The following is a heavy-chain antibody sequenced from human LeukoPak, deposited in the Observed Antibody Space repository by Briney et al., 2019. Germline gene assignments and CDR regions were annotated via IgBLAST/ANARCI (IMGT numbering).Heavy chain of an antibody. CDR3: ARGAVASLDY. CDR1: GGSISSGGYY. D-gene: IGHD6-19*01. J-gene: IGHJ4*02. CDR2: IYYSGST. V-gene: IGHV4-31*03. Sequence: TLSLTCTVSGGSISSGGYYWSWIRQHPGKGLEWIGYIYYSGSTYYNPSLKSRVTISVDTSKNQFSLKLSSVTAADTAVYYRARGAVASLDYWGQGTLVTVSS.